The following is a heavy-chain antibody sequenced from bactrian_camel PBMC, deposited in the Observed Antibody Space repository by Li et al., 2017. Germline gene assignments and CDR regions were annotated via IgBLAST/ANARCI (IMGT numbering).Heavy chain of an antibody. CDR3: AADAPHLPCNVVVSTVLRGTRVPNEYNS. D-gene: IGHD2*01. CDR1: PSTYNNHC. CDR2: IDGSGQFT. V-gene: IGHV3-2*01. Sequence: HVQLVESGGGSVQHGGSLTLSCAASPSTYNNHCMGCFRQVQGTRREAVARIDGSGQFTFYHDSVKGRFTISRADNTLYPQMNGLKPEDSAMYYCAADAPHLPCNVVVSTVLRGTRVPNEYNSWGHGTQVTVS. J-gene: IGHJ6*01.